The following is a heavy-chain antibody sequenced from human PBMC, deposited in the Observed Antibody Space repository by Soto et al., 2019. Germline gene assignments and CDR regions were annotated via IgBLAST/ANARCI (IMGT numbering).Heavy chain of an antibody. J-gene: IGHJ5*02. CDR3: ARKLEASIRHVEWFSYKWFDP. V-gene: IGHV4-34*01. CDR1: GDSLSGYA. Sequence: LSLTCDVHGDSLSGYAWSWIRQPPGKGLERIGEITFRGVTNYHPSLKSRLSMSVDTSKNRISLNVSSVTAADTALYFCARKLEASIRHVEWFSYKWFDPWGPGTLVTVSS. D-gene: IGHD3-9*01. CDR2: ITFRGVT.